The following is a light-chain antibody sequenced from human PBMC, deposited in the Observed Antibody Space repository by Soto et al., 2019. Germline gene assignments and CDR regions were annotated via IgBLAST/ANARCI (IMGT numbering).Light chain of an antibody. J-gene: IGKJ1*01. V-gene: IGKV2-28*01. CDR3: MQPLEAPWT. CDR1: QSLLHSNGFQY. Sequence: EIVMTQSPPSLSVTPGEPASISCRSSQSLLHSNGFQYLDWYLQKPGQSPQLLIYLGFNRASGVPDRFSGSGSGTDFTLKISRVVAEDVGIYFCMQPLEAPWTFGQGTKVEIK. CDR2: LGF.